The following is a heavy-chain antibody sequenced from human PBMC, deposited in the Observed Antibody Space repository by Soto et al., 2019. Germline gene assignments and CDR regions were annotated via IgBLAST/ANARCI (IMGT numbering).Heavy chain of an antibody. Sequence: GASVKVSCKASGGTFSSYAISWVRQAPGQGLEWMGGIIPIFGTANYAQKFQGRVTITADESTSTAYMELSSLRSEDTAVYYCARDLEIRGRGYSYALFMDVWGQGTTVTVSS. CDR2: IIPIFGTA. CDR1: GGTFSSYA. J-gene: IGHJ6*02. CDR3: ARDLEIRGRGYSYALFMDV. D-gene: IGHD5-18*01. V-gene: IGHV1-69*13.